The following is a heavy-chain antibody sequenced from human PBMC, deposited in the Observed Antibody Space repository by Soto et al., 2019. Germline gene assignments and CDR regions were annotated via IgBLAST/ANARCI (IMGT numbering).Heavy chain of an antibody. D-gene: IGHD3-22*01. CDR2: IYSSGDT. J-gene: IGHJ4*02. Sequence: SETLSLTCTVSGGSVNSNTYSWGWIRQSPGQGLEWIGTIYSSGDTHYNPSLLSRVTISVDTSMNEFSLSLTSVTAADTAVYYCARGHSSGYYPYYFDYWGQGTLVTVSS. CDR1: GGSVNSNTYS. V-gene: IGHV4-39*01. CDR3: ARGHSSGYYPYYFDY.